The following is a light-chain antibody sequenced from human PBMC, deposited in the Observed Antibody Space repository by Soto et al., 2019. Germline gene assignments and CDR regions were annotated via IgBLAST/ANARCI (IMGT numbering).Light chain of an antibody. Sequence: QSALTQPASVSGSPGQSIPISCTGTSRDVGGYNYVSWYQQHPGKAPKLIIYEVSNRPSGVSNRFSGSKSGNTASLTISGLQAEDEADYYCNSYTSKSTGVFGTGTKVTVL. J-gene: IGLJ1*01. CDR1: SRDVGGYNY. CDR2: EVS. V-gene: IGLV2-14*01. CDR3: NSYTSKSTGV.